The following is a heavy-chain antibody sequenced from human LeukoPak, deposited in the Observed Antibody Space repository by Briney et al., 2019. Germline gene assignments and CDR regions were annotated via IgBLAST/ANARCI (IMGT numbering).Heavy chain of an antibody. V-gene: IGHV3-23*01. CDR1: GFTFNNYA. D-gene: IGHD3-10*01. CDR3: AKDIRGIDAFDI. CDR2: IGYRGDIT. J-gene: IGHJ3*02. Sequence: GGSLRLSCAASGFTFNNYAMSWVRQAPGKGLEWVSGIGYRGDITYYADSVKGRFTISRDNSKNTLYLQMNSLRAEDTAVYYCAKDIRGIDAFDIWGQGTMVTVSS.